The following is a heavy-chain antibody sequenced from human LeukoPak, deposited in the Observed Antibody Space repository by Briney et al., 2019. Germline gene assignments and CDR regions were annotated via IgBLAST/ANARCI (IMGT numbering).Heavy chain of an antibody. V-gene: IGHV4-39*07. CDR1: GGSISSSSYY. CDR3: AAVNYYYYYMDV. CDR2: MHYSGSI. D-gene: IGHD6-19*01. J-gene: IGHJ6*03. Sequence: SETLSLTCTVSGGSISSSSYYWAWIRQPPGKGLEWIGTMHYSGSIYYNPSLRGRVTMSIDTPKNQFSLKLSSVTAADTAVFYCAAVNYYYYYMDVWGKGTTVTVSS.